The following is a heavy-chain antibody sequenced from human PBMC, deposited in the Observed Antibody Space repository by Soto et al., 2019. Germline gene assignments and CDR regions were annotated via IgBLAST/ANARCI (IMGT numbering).Heavy chain of an antibody. CDR1: GYSFTTCW. CDR3: ARLGNSLATFDI. CDR2: IDPSDSES. V-gene: IGHV5-10-1*01. J-gene: IGHJ3*02. D-gene: IGHD2-15*01. Sequence: GESLKISCKVSGYSFTTCWISWVRQMPGKGLEWMGKIDPSDSESNYSPSFEGHVTISADKSISTAYLQWSTLKASDTAMYYCARLGNSLATFDIWGQGTMVTVSS.